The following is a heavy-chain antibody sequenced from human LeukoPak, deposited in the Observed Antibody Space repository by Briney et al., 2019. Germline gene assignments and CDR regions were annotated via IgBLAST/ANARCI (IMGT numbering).Heavy chain of an antibody. Sequence: SETLSLTCTVSGGSISSYYRSWVRQPPGKGLEWIGYIYYSGSTNYNPSLKSRVTISVDTSKNQFSLKLRSVTAADTAVYYCARGSSSYYDILTGYYSSGQYYFDYWGQGALVTVSS. J-gene: IGHJ4*02. CDR2: IYYSGST. CDR3: ARGSSSYYDILTGYYSSGQYYFDY. V-gene: IGHV4-59*01. CDR1: GGSISSYY. D-gene: IGHD3-9*01.